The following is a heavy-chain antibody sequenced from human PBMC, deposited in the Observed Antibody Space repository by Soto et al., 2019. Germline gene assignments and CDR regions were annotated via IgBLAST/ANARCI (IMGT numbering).Heavy chain of an antibody. CDR1: GFTFDDYA. CDR3: AKDIEARPSLFDY. V-gene: IGHV3-9*01. J-gene: IGHJ4*02. D-gene: IGHD5-12*01. Sequence: EVQLVESGGGLVQPGRSLRLSCAASGFTFDDYAMHWVRQAPGKGLEWVSGISWNSGSIGYADSVKGRFTISRDKAKNSLYLQMNSLRAEDTPLYYCAKDIEARPSLFDYWGQGTLVTVSS. CDR2: ISWNSGSI.